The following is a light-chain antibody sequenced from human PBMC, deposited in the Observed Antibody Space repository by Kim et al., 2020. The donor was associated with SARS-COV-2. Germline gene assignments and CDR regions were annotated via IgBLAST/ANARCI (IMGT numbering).Light chain of an antibody. CDR1: SSDIADYDY. Sequence: GQSVTISGTGTSSDIADYDYVSWYQQHPGKTPKLIIYDVDKRPSGVPDRFSGSRSGNTASLTISGLQAEDEADYYCCSFAGSYTYVFATGTKVTVL. J-gene: IGLJ1*01. CDR3: CSFAGSYTYV. V-gene: IGLV2-11*01. CDR2: DVD.